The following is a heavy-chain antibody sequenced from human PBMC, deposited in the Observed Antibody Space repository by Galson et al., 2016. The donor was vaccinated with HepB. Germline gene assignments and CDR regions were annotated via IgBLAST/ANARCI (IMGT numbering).Heavy chain of an antibody. CDR2: VSDDGTHT. Sequence: SLRLSCAASGFTFSSHAMHWVRQAPGKGLEWVAIVSDDGTHTDYADSVKGRFTISRDNSKNTLYLQMNSLRAEDTSMYYCARSSSCSTINCFLPFDPWGLGTLVTVSS. D-gene: IGHD2-2*01. CDR3: ARSSSCSTINCFLPFDP. CDR1: GFTFSSHA. J-gene: IGHJ5*02. V-gene: IGHV3-30-3*01.